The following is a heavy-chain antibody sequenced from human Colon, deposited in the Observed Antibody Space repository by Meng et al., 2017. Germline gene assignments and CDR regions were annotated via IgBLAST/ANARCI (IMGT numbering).Heavy chain of an antibody. CDR2: SYHSGST. CDR3: ARLCISTSCRLHDDY. J-gene: IGHJ4*02. CDR1: VISISSATY. D-gene: IGHD2-2*01. V-gene: IGHV4-4*02. Sequence: QVQLQESGPGLVKPSWTLSLTCAVSVISISSATYWSWVRQPPGKGLEWIGESYHSGSTNYNPSLKSRVTISVDKSKNQFSLILTSVTAADTAVYYCARLCISTSCRLHDDYWGQGTLVTVSS.